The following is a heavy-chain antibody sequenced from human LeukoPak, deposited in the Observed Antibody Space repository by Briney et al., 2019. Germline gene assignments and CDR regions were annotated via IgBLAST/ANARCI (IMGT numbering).Heavy chain of an antibody. V-gene: IGHV4-39*07. D-gene: IGHD3-10*01. J-gene: IGHJ3*02. CDR1: GGSISSSSYY. CDR3: ARSTMVRGVITNDAFDI. CDR2: ISYSGST. Sequence: PSETLSLTCTVSGGSISSSSYYWGWLRQPPGTGLEWIGSISYSGSTYYNPSLKSRVAISVDTSKNQFSLKLSSVTAADTAVYYCARSTMVRGVITNDAFDIWGQGTMVTVSS.